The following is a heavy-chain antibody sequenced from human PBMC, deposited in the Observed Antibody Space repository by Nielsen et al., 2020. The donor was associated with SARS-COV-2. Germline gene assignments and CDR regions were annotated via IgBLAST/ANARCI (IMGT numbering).Heavy chain of an antibody. V-gene: IGHV5-51*01. D-gene: IGHD4-23*01. CDR3: ARNTYGGSTDY. Sequence: GGSLRLSCKASGFSFTNYWISWVRQMPGKGLEWMGVIYPRDSDTRYNPSFQGQVTISADKSISTVYLQWSGLKASDSAMYYCARNTYGGSTDYWGQGTLVTVSS. J-gene: IGHJ4*02. CDR1: GFSFTNYW. CDR2: IYPRDSDT.